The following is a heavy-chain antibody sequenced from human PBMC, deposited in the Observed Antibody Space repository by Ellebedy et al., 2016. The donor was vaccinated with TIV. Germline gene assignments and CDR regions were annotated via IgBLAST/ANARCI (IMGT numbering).Heavy chain of an antibody. CDR2: INSDGSIT. V-gene: IGHV3-74*01. CDR3: TNVRVSGGRSFDS. D-gene: IGHD2-15*01. CDR1: GFTFSSYW. J-gene: IGHJ4*02. Sequence: GGSLRLXXAASGFTFSSYWMHWVRQAPGKGLVWVSRINSDGSITHYADSVKGRFTISRDNAKNTVYLEMSSLGAEDTATYYCTNVRVSGGRSFDSWGQGTLVTVSS.